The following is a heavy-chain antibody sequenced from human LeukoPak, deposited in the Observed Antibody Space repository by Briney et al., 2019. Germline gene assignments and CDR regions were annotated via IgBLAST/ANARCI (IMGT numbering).Heavy chain of an antibody. J-gene: IGHJ4*02. D-gene: IGHD3-22*01. CDR3: AKDGFPTNYYDSSGHFDY. CDR2: IIPVFRTA. V-gene: IGHV1-69*06. CDR1: GDTFRRYS. Sequence: SVKVSCEASGDTFRRYSISWVRQAPGQGLEWLGGIIPVFRTANYAQKFQGRVTITADKSTTTAYMELRSLRAEDTAVYYCAKDGFPTNYYDSSGHFDYWGQGTLVTVSS.